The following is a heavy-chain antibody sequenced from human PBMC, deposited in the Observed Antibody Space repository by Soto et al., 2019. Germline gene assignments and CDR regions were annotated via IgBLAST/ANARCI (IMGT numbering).Heavy chain of an antibody. D-gene: IGHD2-15*01. Sequence: GGSLRLSCAASGFTFSSYAMSWVRQAPGKGLEWVSAISGSGGSTYYADSVKGRFTISRDNSKNTLYLQMNSLRAEDTAVYYCAKDQDLGYCSGGSCYPNWFDPWGQGTLVTVSS. J-gene: IGHJ5*02. CDR1: GFTFSSYA. CDR3: AKDQDLGYCSGGSCYPNWFDP. CDR2: ISGSGGST. V-gene: IGHV3-23*01.